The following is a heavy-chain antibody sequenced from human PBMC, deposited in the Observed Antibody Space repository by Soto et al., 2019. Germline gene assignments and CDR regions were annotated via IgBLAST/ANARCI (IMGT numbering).Heavy chain of an antibody. J-gene: IGHJ4*02. CDR3: ARDGYGDYGY. D-gene: IGHD4-17*01. V-gene: IGHV1-18*01. CDR2: ISTYNGNT. CDR1: GYTFTSNG. Sequence: QVQLVQSGAEVKKPGTSVKVSCKASGYTFTSNGISWVRQAPGQGLEWMGWISTYNGNTNYAQKLQGRVTMTRDTYTSIAYMELRDRRSDDTAVYYCARDGYGDYGYWGQGSLVTVSS.